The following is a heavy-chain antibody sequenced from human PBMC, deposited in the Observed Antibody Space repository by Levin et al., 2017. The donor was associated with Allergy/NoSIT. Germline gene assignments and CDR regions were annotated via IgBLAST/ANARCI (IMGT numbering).Heavy chain of an antibody. CDR3: ARGGSSWYSGAFDI. CDR1: KFTFSSYV. Sequence: GGSLRLSCAASKFTFSSYVMHWVRQAPGKGLEWVAVISYDGSNKYYADSVKGRFTISRDNSKNTRYLQMNSLRAEATAVYYCARGGSSWYSGAFDIWGQGTMVTVSS. J-gene: IGHJ3*02. CDR2: ISYDGSNK. D-gene: IGHD2-15*01. V-gene: IGHV3-30-3*01.